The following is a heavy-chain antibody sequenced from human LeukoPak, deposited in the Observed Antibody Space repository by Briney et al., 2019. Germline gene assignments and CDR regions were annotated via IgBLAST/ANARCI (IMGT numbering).Heavy chain of an antibody. D-gene: IGHD4-17*01. CDR2: IYRGGRTEYA. Sequence: GSLRLSCAASGFSVSSNYMSWVRQAPGKGLEWGSVIYRGGRTEYAEYADSVKGRFTISRDNSKNMLYLQMNSLRAEDTAVYYCARDFTVTSAGTDAFDIWGQGTMVTVSS. J-gene: IGHJ3*02. CDR1: GFSVSSNY. CDR3: ARDFTVTSAGTDAFDI. V-gene: IGHV3-53*01.